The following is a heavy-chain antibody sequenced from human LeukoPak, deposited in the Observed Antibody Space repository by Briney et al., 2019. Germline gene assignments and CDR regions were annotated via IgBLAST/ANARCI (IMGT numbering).Heavy chain of an antibody. Sequence: PSETLSLTCTVSGDSMRSKNYYWGWIRHSPGKGLEWLGSISYSGSPYYNPSVKSRITMSVDTSRNQFALRLFSVTAADTAVYFCARLLSYDVLTDNYYKYYMDVWGKGTTVTVSS. CDR1: GDSMRSKNYY. CDR2: ISYSGSP. CDR3: ARLLSYDVLTDNYYKYYMDV. D-gene: IGHD3-9*01. V-gene: IGHV4-39*01. J-gene: IGHJ6*03.